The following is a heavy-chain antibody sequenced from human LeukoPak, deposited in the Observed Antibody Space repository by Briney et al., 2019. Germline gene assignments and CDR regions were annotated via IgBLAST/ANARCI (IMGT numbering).Heavy chain of an antibody. D-gene: IGHD3-22*01. V-gene: IGHV3-48*03. CDR1: GITFSSDE. J-gene: IGHJ2*01. CDR2: ISSSGTVT. Sequence: GGSLRLSCAASGITFSSDEMHWVRLAPGKGLEWISYISSSGTVTHYADSVKGRFTISRDNAQNSLSLQMNSLRDEDTAVYYCARGDDGSGHVGPYYYFDLWGRGTLVTVSS. CDR3: ARGDDGSGHVGPYYYFDL.